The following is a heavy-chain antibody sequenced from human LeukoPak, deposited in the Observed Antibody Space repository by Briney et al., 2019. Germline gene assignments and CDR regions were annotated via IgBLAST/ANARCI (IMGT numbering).Heavy chain of an antibody. CDR3: AKGLLGSVPAARYGVGYFDY. V-gene: IGHV3-30*02. CDR2: IRYDGSNK. D-gene: IGHD2-2*01. CDR1: GFTFSSYG. Sequence: PGGSLRLSXAASGFTFSSYGMHWVRQAPGKGLEWVAFIRYDGSNKYYADSVKGRFTISRDNSKNTLYLQMNSLRAEDTAVYYCAKGLLGSVPAARYGVGYFDYWGQGTLVTVSS. J-gene: IGHJ4*02.